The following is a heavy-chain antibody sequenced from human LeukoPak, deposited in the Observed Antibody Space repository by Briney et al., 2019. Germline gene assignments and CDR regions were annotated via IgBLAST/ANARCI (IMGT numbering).Heavy chain of an antibody. D-gene: IGHD1-26*01. V-gene: IGHV4-34*01. CDR2: INHSGST. Sequence: SETLSLTCAVYVGSFSGYYWSWIRQPPGKGLEWIGEINHSGSTNYNPSLKSRVTISVDTSKNQFSLKLSSVTAADTAVYYCARVGVSGSYPFDYWGQGTLVTVSS. CDR3: ARVGVSGSYPFDY. CDR1: VGSFSGYY. J-gene: IGHJ4*02.